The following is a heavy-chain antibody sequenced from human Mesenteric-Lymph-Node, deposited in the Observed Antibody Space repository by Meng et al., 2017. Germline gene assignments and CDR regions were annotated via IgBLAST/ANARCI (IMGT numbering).Heavy chain of an antibody. Sequence: ASVKVSCKASGYTFTSYYMHWLRQAPGQGLEWMGIINPSGGSTSYAQKFQGRVTMTRDTSTSTVYMELSSLRSEDTAVYYCARERRTYYGSGRPHYYYGMDVWGQGTTVTVSS. CDR3: ARERRTYYGSGRPHYYYGMDV. V-gene: IGHV1-46*01. J-gene: IGHJ6*02. CDR1: GYTFTSYY. CDR2: INPSGGST. D-gene: IGHD3-10*01.